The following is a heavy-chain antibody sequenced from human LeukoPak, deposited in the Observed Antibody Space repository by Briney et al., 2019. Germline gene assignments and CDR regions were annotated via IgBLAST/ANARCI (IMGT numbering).Heavy chain of an antibody. CDR2: IIPILGIA. J-gene: IGHJ4*02. D-gene: IGHD3-3*01. CDR1: GGTFSSYA. V-gene: IGHV1-69*04. Sequence: SVKVSCKASGGTFSSYAISWVRQAPGQGLEWMGRIIPILGIANYAQKFQGRVTITADKSTSTAYMELSSLRSEDTAVYYCTRDSFPYYDFWSGYEAFFDYWGQGTLVTVSS. CDR3: TRDSFPYYDFWSGYEAFFDY.